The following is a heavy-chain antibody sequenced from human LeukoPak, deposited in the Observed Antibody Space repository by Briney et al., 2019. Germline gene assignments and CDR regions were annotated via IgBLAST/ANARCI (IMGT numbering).Heavy chain of an antibody. CDR3: ARDYYYGFYY. CDR1: GFTFSSYS. J-gene: IGHJ4*02. Sequence: GGSLRLSCAASGFTFSSYSMNWVRQAPGKGLEWVSSISSSSSSIHYADSVKGRFTISRDNAKNSLYLQMSSLRDEDTAMYYCARDYYYGFYYWGQGTLVTVSS. D-gene: IGHD3-10*01. V-gene: IGHV3-48*02. CDR2: ISSSSSSI.